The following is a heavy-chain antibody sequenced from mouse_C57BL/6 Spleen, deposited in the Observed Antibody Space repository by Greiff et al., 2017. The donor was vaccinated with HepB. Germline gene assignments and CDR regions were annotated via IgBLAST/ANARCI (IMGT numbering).Heavy chain of an antibody. CDR1: GYTFTDYN. CDR3: ARFTTVVGYAMDY. CDR2: INPNNGGT. V-gene: IGHV1-18*01. J-gene: IGHJ4*01. D-gene: IGHD1-1*01. Sequence: DVQLVESGPELVKPGASVKIPCKASGYTFTDYNMDWVKQSHGKSLEWIGDINPNNGGTIYNQKFKGKATLTVDKSSSTAYMELRSLTSEDTAVYYCARFTTVVGYAMDYWGQGTSVTVSS.